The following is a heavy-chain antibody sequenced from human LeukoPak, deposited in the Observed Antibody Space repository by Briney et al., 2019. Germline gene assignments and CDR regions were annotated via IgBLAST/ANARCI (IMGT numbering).Heavy chain of an antibody. Sequence: GGSLRLSCAASGFTVSNKYMSWVRQAPGKGLEWVSYISSSGSTIYYADSVKGRFTISRDNAKNSLYLQMNSLRAEDTAVYYCARGGDIVVVPAAQIDYWGQGTLVTVSS. J-gene: IGHJ4*02. D-gene: IGHD2-2*01. CDR2: ISSSGSTI. CDR3: ARGGDIVVVPAAQIDY. CDR1: GFTVSNKY. V-gene: IGHV3-11*01.